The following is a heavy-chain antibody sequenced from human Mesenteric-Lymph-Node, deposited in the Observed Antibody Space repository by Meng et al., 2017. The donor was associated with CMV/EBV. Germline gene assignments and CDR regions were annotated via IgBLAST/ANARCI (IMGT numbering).Heavy chain of an antibody. CDR3: ARDRHYYDSSGCFDY. V-gene: IGHV3-21*01. D-gene: IGHD3-22*01. Sequence: GGSLRLSCAASGFTVSSNYMTWVRQAPGKGLEWVSSISSSSSYMFYADSVKGRFTISRDNAKNSLYLQMNSLRAEDTAVYYCARDRHYYDSSGCFDYWGQGTLVTVSS. J-gene: IGHJ4*02. CDR2: ISSSSSYM. CDR1: GFTVSSNY.